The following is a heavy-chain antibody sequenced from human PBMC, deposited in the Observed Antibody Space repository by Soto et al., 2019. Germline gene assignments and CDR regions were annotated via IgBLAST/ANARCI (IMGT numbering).Heavy chain of an antibody. CDR1: GFNFRNYG. D-gene: IGHD5-12*01. CDR2: IWYDGSNK. CDR3: ARLYTWIMDY. Sequence: QVQLVESGGGVVQPGRSLRLSGAASGFNFRNYGMHWVRQAPGKGLEWVAIIWYDGSNKYYADSVKGRFTISRDNSKDTLYLQMNNLRVEDTAVYYCARLYTWIMDYWGHGTLVTVSS. V-gene: IGHV3-33*01. J-gene: IGHJ4*01.